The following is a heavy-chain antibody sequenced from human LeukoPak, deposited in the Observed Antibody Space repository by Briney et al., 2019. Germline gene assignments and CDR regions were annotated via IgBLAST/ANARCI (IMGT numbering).Heavy chain of an antibody. D-gene: IGHD3-9*01. V-gene: IGHV1-69*04. CDR2: IIPILDTT. CDR3: ARGDFDWLRLGYFDY. J-gene: IGHJ4*02. Sequence: ASVKVSCKAFGGTFSNYAINWVRQAPGQGLEWMGRIIPILDTTDYAQKFQGRVTITADKSTSTVYMELSSLRSEDTAVYYCARGDFDWLRLGYFDYWGQGTLVTVSS. CDR1: GGTFSNYA.